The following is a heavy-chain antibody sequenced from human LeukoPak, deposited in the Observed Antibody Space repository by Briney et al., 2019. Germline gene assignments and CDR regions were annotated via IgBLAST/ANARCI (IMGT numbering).Heavy chain of an antibody. J-gene: IGHJ4*02. CDR1: GYKFTDYY. CDR3: ARRYHDSSGYYLDY. Sequence: DSVKVSCKASGYKFTDYYMHWVRQAPGQGLEWMGWINPSSGGTDNAQKFQGRVTMTTDTSTSTAYMDLRSLGSDDTAVYYCARRYHDSSGYYLDYWGQGTLLTVSS. CDR2: INPSSGGT. D-gene: IGHD3-22*01. V-gene: IGHV1-2*02.